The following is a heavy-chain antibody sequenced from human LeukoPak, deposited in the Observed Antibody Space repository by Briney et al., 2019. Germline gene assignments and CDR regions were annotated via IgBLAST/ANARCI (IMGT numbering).Heavy chain of an antibody. J-gene: IGHJ3*02. V-gene: IGHV4-39*01. CDR1: GGSISSSSYY. CDR3: ASPWLLEAFDI. CDR2: IYYSGIT. D-gene: IGHD3-22*01. Sequence: SETLSLXCTVSGGSISSSSYYWGWIRQPPGKGLEWIGSIYYSGITYYNPSLKSRVTISVDTSKNQFSLKLSSVTAADTAVYYCASPWLLEAFDIWGQGTMVTVSS.